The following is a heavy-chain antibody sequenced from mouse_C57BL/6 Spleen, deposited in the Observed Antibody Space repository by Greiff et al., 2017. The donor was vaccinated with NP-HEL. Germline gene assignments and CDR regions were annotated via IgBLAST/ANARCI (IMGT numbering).Heavy chain of an antibody. CDR3: ARHGGLDYYGSSYVFDY. CDR2: FYPGSGSI. J-gene: IGHJ2*01. V-gene: IGHV1-62-2*01. D-gene: IGHD1-1*01. Sequence: QVQLQQSGAELVKPGASVKLSCKASGYTFTEYTIHWVKQRSGQGLEWIGWFYPGSGSIKYNEKFKDKATLTADKSSSTVYMELSRLTSEDSAVYFCARHGGLDYYGSSYVFDYWGQGTTLTVSS. CDR1: GYTFTEYT.